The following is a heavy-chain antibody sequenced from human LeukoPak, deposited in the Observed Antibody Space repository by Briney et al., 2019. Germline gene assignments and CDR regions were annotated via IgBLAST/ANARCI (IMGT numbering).Heavy chain of an antibody. V-gene: IGHV3-9*03. CDR1: GFTFDDYA. CDR2: ISWNSGSV. D-gene: IGHD2-21*02. CDR3: AKATDFTYCVGHCYQGYYFDS. Sequence: GRSLRLSCAASGFTFDDYAMHWVRQAPGEGLEWGSGISWNSGSVVYADSVKGRFTISRDNAKNSLYLQMNSLSAEDMALYYCAKATDFTYCVGHCYQGYYFDSWGPGTLVTVSS. J-gene: IGHJ4*02.